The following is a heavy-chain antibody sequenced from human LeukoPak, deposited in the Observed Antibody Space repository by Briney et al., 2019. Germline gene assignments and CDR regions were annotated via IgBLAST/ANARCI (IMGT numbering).Heavy chain of an antibody. CDR2: ITGGGTT. CDR3: AKTQGYLDY. CDR1: GFTFSSNA. Sequence: PGGSLGLSCAASGFTFSSNAMSWVRQAPGKGLEWVSAITGGGTTYYGDFMKGRFTISRDNSKNTLYLQVNTLRAEDTAVYYCAKTQGYLDYWGQGTLVTVSS. V-gene: IGHV3-23*01. J-gene: IGHJ4*02.